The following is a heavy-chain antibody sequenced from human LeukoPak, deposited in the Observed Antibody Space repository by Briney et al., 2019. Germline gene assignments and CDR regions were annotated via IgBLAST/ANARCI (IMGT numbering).Heavy chain of an antibody. D-gene: IGHD1-26*01. V-gene: IGHV4-4*02. CDR1: GGSISNTNW. Sequence: PSGTLSLTCGVSGGSISNTNWWTWVRQPPGKGLEWIGEVDLLGRTNYNPSLKSRVTMSVDKSKNQFSLKMTSVTAADTAVYYCARVRYSGSYYGHDAFDIWGQGTMVTVSS. CDR2: VDLLGRT. CDR3: ARVRYSGSYYGHDAFDI. J-gene: IGHJ3*02.